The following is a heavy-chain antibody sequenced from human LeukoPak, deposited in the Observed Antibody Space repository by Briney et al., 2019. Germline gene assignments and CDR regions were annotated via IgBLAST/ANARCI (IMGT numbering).Heavy chain of an antibody. CDR1: GFTFDDYA. CDR3: AKHTTGDGKRFDY. J-gene: IGHJ4*02. V-gene: IGHV3-9*01. Sequence: GGSLRLSCAASGFTFDDYAMHWVRQAPGKGLEWVSGISWNSGSIGYADSVRGRFTISRDNAKNSLYLQMNSLRAEDTALYYCAKHTTGDGKRFDYWGQGTLVTVSS. D-gene: IGHD7-27*01. CDR2: ISWNSGSI.